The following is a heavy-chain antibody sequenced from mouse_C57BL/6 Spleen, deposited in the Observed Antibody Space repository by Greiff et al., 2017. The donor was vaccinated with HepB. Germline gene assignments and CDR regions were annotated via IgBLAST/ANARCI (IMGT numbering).Heavy chain of an antibody. V-gene: IGHV5-17*01. CDR1: GFTFSDYG. CDR2: ISSGSSTI. Sequence: EVKVVESGGGLVKPGGSLKLSCAASGFTFSDYGMHWVRQAPEKGLEWVAYISSGSSTIYYADTVKGRFTISRDNAKNTLFLQMTSLRSEDTAMYYCARRQGDYDGGPWFAYWGQGTLVTVSA. J-gene: IGHJ3*01. CDR3: ARRQGDYDGGPWFAY. D-gene: IGHD2-4*01.